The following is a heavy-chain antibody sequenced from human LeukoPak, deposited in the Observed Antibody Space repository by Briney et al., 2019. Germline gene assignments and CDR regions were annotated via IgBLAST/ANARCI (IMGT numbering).Heavy chain of an antibody. D-gene: IGHD3-3*01. Sequence: SVKVSCKASGGTFSSYAISWVRHAPGQGLEWVGGIIRIFGKTNYAQKFQCRVTITADESTSTAYMELSSLRSEDTAVYYCARGFAYYDFWSGPEPYYYYMDVWGKGTTVTVSS. J-gene: IGHJ6*03. CDR1: GGTFSSYA. V-gene: IGHV1-69*13. CDR3: ARGFAYYDFWSGPEPYYYYMDV. CDR2: IIRIFGKT.